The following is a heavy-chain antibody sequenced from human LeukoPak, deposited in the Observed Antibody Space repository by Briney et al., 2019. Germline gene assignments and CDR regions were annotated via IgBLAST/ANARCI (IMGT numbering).Heavy chain of an antibody. CDR2: IKQDGSEK. CDR3: ARDGSGSYYIYYYYYMDV. Sequence: PGGSLRLSCAASGFTFSSYWVSWVRQAPGKGLEWVANIKQDGSEKYYVDSVKGRFTISRDNAKNSLYLQMNSLRAEDTAVYYCARDGSGSYYIYYYYYMDVWGKGTTVTVSS. J-gene: IGHJ6*03. V-gene: IGHV3-7*01. D-gene: IGHD3-10*01. CDR1: GFTFSSYW.